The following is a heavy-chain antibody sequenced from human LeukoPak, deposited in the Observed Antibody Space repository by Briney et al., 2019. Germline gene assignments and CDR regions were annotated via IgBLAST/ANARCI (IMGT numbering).Heavy chain of an antibody. J-gene: IGHJ3*01. CDR2: IKSKTDGGTT. CDR3: TRDQSPAKYYYDSSGYYF. Sequence: GGSLRLSCAASGFTFSNAWMSWVRQAPGKGLEWVGRIKSKTDGGTTDYAAPVKGRFTISRDDSKNTLYLQMNSLKTEDTAVYYCTRDQSPAKYYYDSSGYYFWGQGTMVTVSS. D-gene: IGHD3-22*01. CDR1: GFTFSNAW. V-gene: IGHV3-15*01.